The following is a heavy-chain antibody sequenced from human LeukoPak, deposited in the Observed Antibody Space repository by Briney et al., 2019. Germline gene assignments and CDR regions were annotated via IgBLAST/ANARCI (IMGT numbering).Heavy chain of an antibody. CDR3: AREIKGYSSSWP. D-gene: IGHD6-13*01. CDR1: GYTFTGYY. V-gene: IGHV1-2*02. Sequence: ASVKVSCKASGYTFTGYYMHWVRQAPGQGLEWMGWINPNSGGTNYAQKFQGRVTMTRDTSISTAYMELSRLRSDDTAVYYCAREIKGYSSSWPWGQGTLVTVSS. J-gene: IGHJ5*02. CDR2: INPNSGGT.